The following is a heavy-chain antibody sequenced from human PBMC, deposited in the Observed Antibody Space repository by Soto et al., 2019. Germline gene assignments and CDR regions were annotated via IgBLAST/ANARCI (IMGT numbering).Heavy chain of an antibody. CDR2: IKQDGSEK. V-gene: IGHV3-7*01. Sequence: GGSLRLSCAASGFTFSSYWMSWVRQAPGKRLEWVANIKQDGSEKYYVDSVKGRFTIYRDNAKNSLYLQMNSLRAEDTAVYYCARDVPRITIFGYNWFDPWGQGTLVTVSS. D-gene: IGHD3-3*01. CDR1: GFTFSSYW. CDR3: ARDVPRITIFGYNWFDP. J-gene: IGHJ5*02.